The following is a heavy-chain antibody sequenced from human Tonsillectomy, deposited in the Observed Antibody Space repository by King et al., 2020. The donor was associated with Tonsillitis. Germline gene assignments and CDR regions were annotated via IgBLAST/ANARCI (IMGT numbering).Heavy chain of an antibody. CDR3: ARDPYGISGNYYFGAFDI. J-gene: IGHJ3*02. D-gene: IGHD3-22*01. V-gene: IGHV3-7*01. CDR1: GFTFSTYW. Sequence: VQLVESGGGLVQPGGSLRLACAASGFTFSTYWMTWVRQAPGKGLEWVANIKQDGSEKEYGFSVKGRFTISRDNAKNSLFLQMNSLRAEDTAVYYCARDPYGISGNYYFGAFDIWGQGTMVAVSS. CDR2: IKQDGSEK.